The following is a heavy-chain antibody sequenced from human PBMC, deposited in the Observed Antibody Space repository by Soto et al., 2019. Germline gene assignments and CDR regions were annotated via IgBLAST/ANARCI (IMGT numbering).Heavy chain of an antibody. V-gene: IGHV4-31*03. CDR2: IYYNGNT. J-gene: IGHJ6*03. CDR1: GGSISSGGYY. Sequence: QVQLQESGPGLVKPSQTLSLTCTVSGGSISSGGYYWTWIRQHPGKGLEWIGYIYYNGNTYYNPSLKSRVTISIDTSKSQFALTLASVTAADTAVYFCARPNNPYYYYMDVWGKGTTVTVSS. CDR3: ARPNNPYYYYMDV. D-gene: IGHD1-20*01.